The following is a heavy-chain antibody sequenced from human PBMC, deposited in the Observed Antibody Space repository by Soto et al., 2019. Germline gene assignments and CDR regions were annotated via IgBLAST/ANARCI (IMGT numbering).Heavy chain of an antibody. V-gene: IGHV4-59*08. CDR2: IHYSGST. D-gene: IGHD1-20*01. CDR3: ARRGAQDSRIIADNWFDS. Sequence: SETLSLTCTVSGDSISSFFWHWIRQPPEKGLEWIGFIHYSGSTIYNPSLRSRVTISLDASLNQFSLKLSSVAAADTAVYYCARRGAQDSRIIADNWFDSWGQGTQVTVSS. J-gene: IGHJ5*01. CDR1: GDSISSFF.